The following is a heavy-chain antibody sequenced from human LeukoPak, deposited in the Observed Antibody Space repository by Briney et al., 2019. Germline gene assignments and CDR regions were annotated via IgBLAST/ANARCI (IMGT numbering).Heavy chain of an antibody. CDR2: IYHSGST. V-gene: IGHV4-34*01. Sequence: SETLSLTCAVYGGSFSGYYWSWIRQPPGKGLEWIGEIYHSGSTNYNPSLKSRVTISVDKSKNQFSLKLSSVTAADTAVYYCARSLDSSGYYLFYWGQGTLVTVSS. D-gene: IGHD3-22*01. CDR1: GGSFSGYY. CDR3: ARSLDSSGYYLFY. J-gene: IGHJ4*02.